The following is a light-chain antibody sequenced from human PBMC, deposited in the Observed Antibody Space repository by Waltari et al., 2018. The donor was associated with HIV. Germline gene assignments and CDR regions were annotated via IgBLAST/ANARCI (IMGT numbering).Light chain of an antibody. Sequence: QSALTTPRAVTGSPGPSFTISCTGTSSAVGGSDSVSWYLQHPGKVPKLIIYEVIKRPSGVPDRFSGSKSGNTASLTISGLQTEDEADYFCCSYAGTYTYILFGGGTKLTVL. CDR3: CSYAGTYTYIL. CDR2: EVI. CDR1: SSAVGGSDS. J-gene: IGLJ3*02. V-gene: IGLV2-11*02.